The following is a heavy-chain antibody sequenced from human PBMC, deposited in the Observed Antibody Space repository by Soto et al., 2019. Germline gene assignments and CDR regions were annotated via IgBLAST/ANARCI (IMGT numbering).Heavy chain of an antibody. D-gene: IGHD2-2*01. CDR1: GFTFSSYG. V-gene: IGHV3-30*18. Sequence: GGSLRLSCAASGFTFSSYGMHWVRQAPGKGLEWVAVISYDGSNKYYADSVKGRFTISRDNSKNTLYLQMNSLRAEDTAVYYCAKEGVGYCSSTSCSDSIAVAGLVDYWGQGTLVTVSS. CDR2: ISYDGSNK. J-gene: IGHJ4*02. CDR3: AKEGVGYCSSTSCSDSIAVAGLVDY.